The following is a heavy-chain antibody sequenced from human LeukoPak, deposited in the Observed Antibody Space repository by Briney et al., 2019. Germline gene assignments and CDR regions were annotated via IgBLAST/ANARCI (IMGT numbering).Heavy chain of an antibody. V-gene: IGHV4-34*01. J-gene: IGHJ5*02. D-gene: IGHD2-15*01. CDR1: GGSFSGYY. CDR2: INHSGST. Sequence: PSETLSLTCAVYGGSFSGYYWSWIRQPPGKGLEWIGEINHSGSTNYNPSLKSRVTISVDTSKNQFSLKLSSVTAADTAVYYCARARKATPDHWGQGTVVTVSS. CDR3: ARARKATPDH.